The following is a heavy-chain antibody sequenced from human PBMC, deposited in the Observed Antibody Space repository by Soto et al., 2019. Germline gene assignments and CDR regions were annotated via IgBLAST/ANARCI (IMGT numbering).Heavy chain of an antibody. CDR1: GGSVSSGSFY. Sequence: PSETLSLTCTASGGSVSSGSFYWSWIRQPPGKGLEWIGNIYYSGSSNYNPSLKSRVTISVDTSKNQFSLKLSSVTAADTAVYYCASERIRSGYSHYYGMAVWGQGTTVTVSS. J-gene: IGHJ6*02. V-gene: IGHV4-61*01. CDR3: ASERIRSGYSHYYGMAV. CDR2: IYYSGSS. D-gene: IGHD3-3*01.